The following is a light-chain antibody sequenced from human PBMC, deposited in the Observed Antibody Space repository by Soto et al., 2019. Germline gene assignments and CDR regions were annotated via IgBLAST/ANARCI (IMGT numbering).Light chain of an antibody. CDR1: QSISTY. Sequence: DVELTQSPSSLSVSIGDRVTITCRASQSISTYLNWYQQKPGKVPKVLIYAASSLQSGVPSRFSGSGSGTEFSLTISSLQRDDVATYYCQQSFSSPTFGGGTKVQIK. V-gene: IGKV1-39*01. CDR2: AAS. J-gene: IGKJ4*01. CDR3: QQSFSSPT.